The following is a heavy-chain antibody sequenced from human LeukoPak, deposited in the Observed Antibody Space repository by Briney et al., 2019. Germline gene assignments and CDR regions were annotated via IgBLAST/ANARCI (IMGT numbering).Heavy chain of an antibody. D-gene: IGHD3-22*01. CDR2: IYHSGRT. V-gene: IGHV4-59*12. CDR1: GGSISSYY. Sequence: SETLSLTCSVPGGSISSYYWSWIRQPPGKGLEWIGSIYHSGRTYYNPSLKSRVTISVDTSKNQFSLKLSSVTAADTAVYYCARELHYYDRSYYYYYMDVWGKGTTVTISS. J-gene: IGHJ6*03. CDR3: ARELHYYDRSYYYYYMDV.